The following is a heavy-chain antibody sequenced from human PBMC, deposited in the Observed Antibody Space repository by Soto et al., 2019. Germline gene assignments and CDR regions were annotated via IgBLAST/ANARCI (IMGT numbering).Heavy chain of an antibody. D-gene: IGHD1-1*01. CDR3: ARDNSAASGVLDH. CDR1: GYTFTSYY. V-gene: IGHV1-46*04. J-gene: IGHJ4*02. CDR2: INPSARSA. Sequence: GASVKVSCKASGYTFTSYYLHWVRQAPGQGLEWVGMINPSARSASYAQKLRGRLTMDRDTSTTTVYMELSRLTFEDTAVYFCARDNSAASGVLDHWGQGTLVTVSS.